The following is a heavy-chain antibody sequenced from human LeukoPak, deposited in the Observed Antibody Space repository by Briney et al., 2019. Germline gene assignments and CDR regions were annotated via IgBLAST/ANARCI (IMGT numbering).Heavy chain of an antibody. D-gene: IGHD3-22*01. V-gene: IGHV3-23*01. J-gene: IGHJ3*02. CDR3: AKDLPPYYYDSRTSDAFDI. CDR2: ISGSGQTT. CDR1: GFTFDLYA. Sequence: GGSLRLSCAASGFTFDLYAMNWVRQAPGKGLEWVSAISGSGQTTKYADSVKGRFTISRDNSKNTLYLQMSSLRPEDTAMYYCAKDLPPYYYDSRTSDAFDIWGQGTKVTVSS.